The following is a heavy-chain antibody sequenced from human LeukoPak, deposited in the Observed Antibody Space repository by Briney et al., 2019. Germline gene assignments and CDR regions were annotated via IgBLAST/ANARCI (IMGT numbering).Heavy chain of an antibody. Sequence: GGSLRLSCAASGFTFSSYAMSWVRQAPGKGLEWVSAISGSVGSTYYADSVKGRFTISRDNSKNTLYLQMNSLRSEDTAVYYCAKAAYDSSGYPYDAFDIWGQGTMVTVSS. CDR3: AKAAYDSSGYPYDAFDI. CDR2: ISGSVGST. D-gene: IGHD3-22*01. V-gene: IGHV3-23*01. J-gene: IGHJ3*02. CDR1: GFTFSSYA.